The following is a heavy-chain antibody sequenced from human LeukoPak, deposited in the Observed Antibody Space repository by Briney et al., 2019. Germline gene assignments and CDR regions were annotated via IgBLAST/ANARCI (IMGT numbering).Heavy chain of an antibody. J-gene: IGHJ5*02. CDR3: ARLTYYYDSSGLAP. CDR2: IYSGGST. CDR1: GFTVSSNY. Sequence: GSLILSCAASGFTVSSNYMSWVRQAPGKGLEWVSVIYSGGSTYYADSVKGRFTISRDNSKNTLYLQMNSLRAEDTAVYYCARLTYYYDSSGLAPWGQGTLVTVSS. D-gene: IGHD3-22*01. V-gene: IGHV3-53*01.